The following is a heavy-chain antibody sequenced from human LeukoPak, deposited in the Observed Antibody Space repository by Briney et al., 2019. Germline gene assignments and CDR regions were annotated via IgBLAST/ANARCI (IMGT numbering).Heavy chain of an antibody. D-gene: IGHD5-18*01. CDR2: IYYSGST. J-gene: IGHJ4*02. CDR3: VRRGYSYRY. V-gene: IGHV4-59*12. Sequence: PSETLSLTCTVSGGSISTYYWSWIRQPPGKGLEWIGYIYYSGSTNYNPSLKSRVTISVDTSKNQFSLKLSPVTAADTAVYYCVRRGYSYRYWGQGTLVTVSS. CDR1: GGSISTYY.